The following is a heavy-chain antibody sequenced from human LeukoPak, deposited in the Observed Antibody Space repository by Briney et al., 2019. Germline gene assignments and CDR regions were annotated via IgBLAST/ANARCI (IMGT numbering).Heavy chain of an antibody. V-gene: IGHV4-39*07. D-gene: IGHD3-16*01. J-gene: IGHJ4*02. CDR1: GGSISSSILY. CDR2: IYYSGST. CDR3: AKEMTTFFDY. Sequence: SETLSLTCTVSGGSISSSILYWGWIRQPPGKGREWIGSIYYSGSTYYNPSLKSRVTISVDTSKNQFSLKVSSVTAADTAVYYCAKEMTTFFDYWGQGTLVTVSS.